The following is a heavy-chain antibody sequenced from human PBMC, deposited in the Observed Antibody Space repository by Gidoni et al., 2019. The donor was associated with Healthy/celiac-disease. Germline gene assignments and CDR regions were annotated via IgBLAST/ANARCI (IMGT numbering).Heavy chain of an antibody. V-gene: IGHV4-39*07. J-gene: IGHJ5*02. CDR3: AREFSGLGWFDP. D-gene: IGHD7-27*01. Sequence: PSLKSRVNISVDTSKNKFSLKLSSVTAADTAVYYCAREFSGLGWFDPWGQGTLVTVSS.